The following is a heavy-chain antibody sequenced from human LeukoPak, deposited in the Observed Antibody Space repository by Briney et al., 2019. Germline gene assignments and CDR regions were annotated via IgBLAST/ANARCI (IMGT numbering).Heavy chain of an antibody. CDR2: INPNSGGT. D-gene: IGHD4-23*01. Sequence: GASVKVSCKASGYTFTGYYMHWVRQAPGQGLEWMGWINPNSGGTNYAQKFQGRVTMTRDTSLSTAYMELSRLRSDDTAVYYCARDGYGGNSDYYYYYYMDVWGKGTTVTVPS. CDR3: ARDGYGGNSDYYYYYYMDV. V-gene: IGHV1-2*02. CDR1: GYTFTGYY. J-gene: IGHJ6*03.